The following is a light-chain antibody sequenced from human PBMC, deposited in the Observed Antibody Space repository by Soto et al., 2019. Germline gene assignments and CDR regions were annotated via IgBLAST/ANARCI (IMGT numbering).Light chain of an antibody. V-gene: IGKV4-1*01. Sequence: DIVMTQSPDSLAVSLGERATINCKSSQSVLYSSKIKTYLAWYQQKPGQSPKLLIYWAATRESGVPDRFSGSGSGTDFTLTISSLQAEDVAVYYCQQYYSTPLTFGGGTKVEIK. CDR3: QQYYSTPLT. CDR2: WAA. CDR1: QSVLYSSKIKTY. J-gene: IGKJ4*01.